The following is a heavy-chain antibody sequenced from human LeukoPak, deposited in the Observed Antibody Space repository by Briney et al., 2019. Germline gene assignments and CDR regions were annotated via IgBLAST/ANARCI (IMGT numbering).Heavy chain of an antibody. CDR3: ARDSFPGIAVAGTVEYYYYYMDV. D-gene: IGHD6-19*01. Sequence: ASVKVSCKASGYTFTSYAMNWVRQAPGQGLEWMGWINTNTGNPTYAQGFTGRFVFSLDTSVSTAYLQISSLKAEDTAVYYCARDSFPGIAVAGTVEYYYYYMDVWGKGTTVTVSS. CDR2: INTNTGNP. J-gene: IGHJ6*03. CDR1: GYTFTSYA. V-gene: IGHV7-4-1*02.